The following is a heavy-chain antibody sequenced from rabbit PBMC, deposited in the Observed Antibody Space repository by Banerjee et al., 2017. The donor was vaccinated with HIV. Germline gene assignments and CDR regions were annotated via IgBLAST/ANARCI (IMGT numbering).Heavy chain of an antibody. J-gene: IGHJ4*01. CDR1: GFDFSFNA. CDR2: IYIGDGST. CDR3: ARNDAGSSNYYFNL. Sequence: QEQLVESGGGLVQPEGSLTLTCKASGFDFSFNAMCWVRQAPGKGPEWIACIYIGDGSTDYASWVNGRFTVSRSTSLNTVTLQLTSLTAADTATYFCARNDAGSSNYYFNLWGPGTLVTVS. V-gene: IGHV1S47*01. D-gene: IGHD8-1*01.